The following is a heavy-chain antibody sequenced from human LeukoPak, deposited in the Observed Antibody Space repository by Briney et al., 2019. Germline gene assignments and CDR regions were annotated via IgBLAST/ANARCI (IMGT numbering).Heavy chain of an antibody. CDR1: GFTFSTSW. D-gene: IGHD1-14*01. Sequence: PGGSLRLSCAASGFTFSTSWMTWVRQAPGKGLEWVANINPDGSAKNYVGFVQGRFTISRDNAKNSVYLQMSSLRAEDTAVYFCARDDAYNAFDYWGQGTLVTVSS. J-gene: IGHJ4*02. CDR3: ARDDAYNAFDY. CDR2: INPDGSAK. V-gene: IGHV3-7*01.